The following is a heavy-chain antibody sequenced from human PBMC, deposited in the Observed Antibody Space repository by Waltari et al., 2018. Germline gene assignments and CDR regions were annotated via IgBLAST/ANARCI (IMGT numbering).Heavy chain of an antibody. Sequence: YSISSGYYWGWIRQPPGKGLEWIGSIYHSGSTYYNPSLKSRVTISVDTSKNQFSLKLSSVTAADTAVYYCAGGMVQGAGFDYWGQGTLVTVSS. V-gene: IGHV4-38-2*01. D-gene: IGHD3-10*01. CDR3: AGGMVQGAGFDY. CDR2: IYHSGST. J-gene: IGHJ4*02. CDR1: YSISSGYY.